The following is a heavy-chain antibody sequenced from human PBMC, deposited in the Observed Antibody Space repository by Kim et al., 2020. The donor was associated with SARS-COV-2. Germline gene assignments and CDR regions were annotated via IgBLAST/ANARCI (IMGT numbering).Heavy chain of an antibody. CDR3: AKAGSSGWYPLGYYFDY. Sequence: GGSLRLSCAASGFTFGDYAMHWVRQAPGKGLEWVSGISWNSGSIGYADSVKGRFTISRDNAKNSLYLQMNSLRAEDTALYYCAKAGSSGWYPLGYYFDYWGQGTLVTVSS. D-gene: IGHD6-19*01. CDR1: GFTFGDYA. J-gene: IGHJ4*02. CDR2: ISWNSGSI. V-gene: IGHV3-9*01.